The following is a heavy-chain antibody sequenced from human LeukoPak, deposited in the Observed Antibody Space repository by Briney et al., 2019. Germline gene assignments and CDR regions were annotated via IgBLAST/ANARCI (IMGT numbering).Heavy chain of an antibody. V-gene: IGHV4-59*01. CDR3: AREARDSSGPMDV. CDR1: GGSISGSY. D-gene: IGHD6-19*01. J-gene: IGHJ6*03. Sequence: SETLSLTCTVPGGSISGSYWSWIRQPPGKGLEWIGYIYYGGRTNYNPSLTSRVTTSVDTTKNQSSLKRSSATTADTAVYYTAREARDSSGPMDVWGKGTTVTVSS. CDR2: IYYGGRT.